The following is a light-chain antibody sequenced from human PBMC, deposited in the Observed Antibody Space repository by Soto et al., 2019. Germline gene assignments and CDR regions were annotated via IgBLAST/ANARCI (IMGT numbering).Light chain of an antibody. CDR3: QQSSNCLT. Sequence: EIVLTPSPATLSLSPGERATLSCRASQSVSSYLALYQQKPGQAPRLLIYDASNMATGTPARFSGSCCATYFPLTISSLDPEDFAFYYCQQSSNCLTFGGGTKVEIK. CDR1: QSVSSY. J-gene: IGKJ4*01. CDR2: DAS. V-gene: IGKV3-11*01.